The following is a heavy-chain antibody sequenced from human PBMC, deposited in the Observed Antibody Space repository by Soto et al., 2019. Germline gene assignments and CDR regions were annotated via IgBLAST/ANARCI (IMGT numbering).Heavy chain of an antibody. D-gene: IGHD6-19*01. CDR3: ARRAYSSGWDNWFDP. J-gene: IGHJ5*02. CDR2: IYYSGST. CDR1: GGSVSSGNYY. V-gene: IGHV4-61*01. Sequence: SETLSLTCTVSGGSVSSGNYYWSWIRQPPGKGLEWIGYIYYSGSTNYNPSLKSRVTISVDTSKNQFSLKLSSVTAADTAVYYCARRAYSSGWDNWFDPWGQGTLVTVSS.